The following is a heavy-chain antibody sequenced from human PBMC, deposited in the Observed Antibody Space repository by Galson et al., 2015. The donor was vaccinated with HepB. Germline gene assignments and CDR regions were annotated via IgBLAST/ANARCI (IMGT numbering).Heavy chain of an antibody. V-gene: IGHV1-2*02. CDR3: ARTTFIRGYCSSTSCDDPPVLDC. CDR1: GYTFTGYY. Sequence: SVKVSCKASGYTFTGYYMHWVRQAPGQGLEWMGWINPNSGGTNYAQKFQGRVTMTRDTSISTAYMELSRLRSEDTAVYYCARTTFIRGYCSSTSCDDPPVLDCWGQGTLVTVSS. CDR2: INPNSGGT. J-gene: IGHJ4*02. D-gene: IGHD2-2*01.